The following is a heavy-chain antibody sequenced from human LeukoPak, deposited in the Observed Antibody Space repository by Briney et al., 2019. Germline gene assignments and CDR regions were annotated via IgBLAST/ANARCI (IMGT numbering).Heavy chain of an antibody. J-gene: IGHJ4*02. CDR1: RGSFSGYY. CDR2: INHSGST. CDR3: ARVPTRLGYCSSTSCRREYYFDY. V-gene: IGHV4-34*01. D-gene: IGHD2-2*01. Sequence: SETLSLTCAVYRGSFSGYYWSWIRQPPGKGLEWIGEINHSGSTNYNPSLRSRVTIPVDTSKNQFSLKLSSVTAAETAVYYCARVPTRLGYCSSTSCRREYYFDYWGQGTLVTVSS.